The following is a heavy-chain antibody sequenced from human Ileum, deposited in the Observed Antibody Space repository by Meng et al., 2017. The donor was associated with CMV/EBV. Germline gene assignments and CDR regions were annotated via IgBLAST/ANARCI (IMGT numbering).Heavy chain of an antibody. CDR2: INPNSGGT. D-gene: IGHD3-3*01. J-gene: IGHJ4*02. CDR3: ARDPIDHYDFWIGYYVDY. V-gene: IGHV1-2*02. CDR1: YTFTGYY. Sequence: YTFTGYYMHWVRQAPGQGLEWMGWINPNSGGTNYAQKFQGRVTMTRDTSISTVYMELSRLRSDDTAVYYCARDPIDHYDFWIGYYVDYWGQGTLVTVSS.